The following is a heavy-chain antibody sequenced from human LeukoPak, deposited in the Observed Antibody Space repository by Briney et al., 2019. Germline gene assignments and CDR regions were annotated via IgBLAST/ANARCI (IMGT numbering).Heavy chain of an antibody. J-gene: IGHJ4*02. CDR3: AKKDGWLQYDY. D-gene: IGHD5-24*01. V-gene: IGHV3-30*04. CDR1: GFTFSSYA. CDR2: ISYDGSNK. Sequence: GRSLRLSCAASGFTFSSYAMHWVRQAPGKGLEWVAVISYDGSNKYYADSVKGRFTISRDNSKNTLYLQMNSLRAEDTAVYYCAKKDGWLQYDYWGQGTLVTVSS.